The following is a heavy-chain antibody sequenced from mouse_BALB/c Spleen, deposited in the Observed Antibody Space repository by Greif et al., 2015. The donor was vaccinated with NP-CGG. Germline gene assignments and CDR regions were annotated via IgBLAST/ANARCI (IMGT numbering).Heavy chain of an antibody. D-gene: IGHD4-1*01. CDR2: INPSTGYT. V-gene: IGHV1-7*01. J-gene: IGHJ3*01. CDR3: ASGLGGFAY. CDR1: GYTFTSYW. Sequence: VQLQESGAELAKPGASVKMSCKASGYTFTSYWMHWVKQRPGQGLEWIGYINPSTGYTEYNQKFKDKATLTADKSSSTAYMQLSSLTSEDSAVYYCASGLGGFAYWGQGTLVTVSA.